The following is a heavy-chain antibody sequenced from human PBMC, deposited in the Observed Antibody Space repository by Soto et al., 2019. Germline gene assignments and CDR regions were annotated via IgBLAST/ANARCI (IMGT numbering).Heavy chain of an antibody. Sequence: ESGGGVVQPGRSLRLSCAASGFIFSNYVMYWVRQAPGKGLEWVAFMSYDGTTKSYADSVKGRFTISRDNSQNTLYLQMNSLRPEDTGLYYCAREVLWSRYFDYWGQGTLVTVSS. D-gene: IGHD3-10*01. J-gene: IGHJ4*02. V-gene: IGHV3-30-3*01. CDR2: MSYDGTTK. CDR3: AREVLWSRYFDY. CDR1: GFIFSNYV.